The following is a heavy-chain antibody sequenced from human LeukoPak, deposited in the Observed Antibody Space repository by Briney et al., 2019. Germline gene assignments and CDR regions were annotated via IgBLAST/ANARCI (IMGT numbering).Heavy chain of an antibody. J-gene: IGHJ5*02. CDR3: ARVRDNWFDP. V-gene: IGHV4-59*01. Sequence: SETLSLTCTASGGSISSYYWSWIRQPPGKGLEWIGYIYYRGSTNYNPSLKSRVTISVDTSKNQFSLKLSSVTAADTAVYYCARVRDNWFDPWGQGTLVTVSS. CDR2: IYYRGST. CDR1: GGSISSYY.